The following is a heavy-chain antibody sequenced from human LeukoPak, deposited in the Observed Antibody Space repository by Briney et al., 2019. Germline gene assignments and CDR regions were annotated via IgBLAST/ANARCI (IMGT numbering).Heavy chain of an antibody. Sequence: GRSLRLSCAASGFTFSSYGMHWVRQAPGKGLEWVAVIPYDGSNKYYADSVKGRFTISRDNSKNTLYLQMNSLRAEDTAVYYCAKTQWELLLGGVDYWGQGTLVTVSS. CDR3: AKTQWELLLGGVDY. CDR2: IPYDGSNK. CDR1: GFTFSSYG. D-gene: IGHD1-26*01. V-gene: IGHV3-30*18. J-gene: IGHJ4*02.